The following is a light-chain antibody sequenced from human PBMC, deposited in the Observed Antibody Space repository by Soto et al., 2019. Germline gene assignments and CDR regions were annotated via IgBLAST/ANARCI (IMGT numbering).Light chain of an antibody. J-gene: IGKJ2*03. CDR1: QSVSSNY. Sequence: EIVLTQSPGTLSLSLGERATLSCRASQSVSSNYLAWYQQKPGQAPRLLIYSTSSRATGIPDRFSGSGSGTDFNLTISRLEPEDFEVYYCQQYGNSPRYSFGQGTKLEIK. V-gene: IGKV3-20*01. CDR2: STS. CDR3: QQYGNSPRYS.